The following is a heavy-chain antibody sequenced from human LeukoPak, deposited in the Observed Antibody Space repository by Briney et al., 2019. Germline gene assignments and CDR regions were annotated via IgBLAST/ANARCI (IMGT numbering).Heavy chain of an antibody. J-gene: IGHJ4*02. V-gene: IGHV1-2*02. CDR2: INPNSGVT. D-gene: IGHD3-10*01. CDR1: GHTFTGYY. Sequence: ASAKVSCKASGHTFTGYYMHWVRQAPGQGLEWLGWINPNSGVTNYAQKFQGRITMTRDTSITTVYMELRSLRSDDTAVYYCARALLWFGEPSHIDYWGQGTLVTASS. CDR3: ARALLWFGEPSHIDY.